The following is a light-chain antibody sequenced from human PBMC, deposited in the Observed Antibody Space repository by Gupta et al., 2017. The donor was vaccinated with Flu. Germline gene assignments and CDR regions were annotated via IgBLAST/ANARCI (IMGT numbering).Light chain of an antibody. CDR1: QDIGSD. V-gene: IGKV1-17*02. Sequence: PSSLSASVGDSVTITWRASQDIGSDLAWYQQKPGKAPKGLLYATSTLHSGVPSRFRGSGSGTDFTLTITNLQPEDFATYYCLQYNTFPRTFGQGTRVELK. CDR3: LQYNTFPRT. CDR2: ATS. J-gene: IGKJ1*01.